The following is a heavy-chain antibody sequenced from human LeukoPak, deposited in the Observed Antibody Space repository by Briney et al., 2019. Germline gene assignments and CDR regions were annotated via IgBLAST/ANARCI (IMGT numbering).Heavy chain of an antibody. Sequence: GGSLRLSCAASGFSFSFYSMTWVRQAPGKGLEWVSYIGRGTTPIYYADSVKGRFTISRDEATNSLSLQMNSLRDEDTAVYYCAREGPGDAIDYWGQGALVSVSS. J-gene: IGHJ4*02. V-gene: IGHV3-48*02. CDR3: AREGPGDAIDY. D-gene: IGHD4-17*01. CDR2: IGRGTTPI. CDR1: GFSFSFYS.